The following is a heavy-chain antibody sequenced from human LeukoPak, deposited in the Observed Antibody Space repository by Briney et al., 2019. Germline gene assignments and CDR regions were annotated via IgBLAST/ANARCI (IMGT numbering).Heavy chain of an antibody. D-gene: IGHD6-13*01. CDR2: IYYSGST. Sequence: PSQTLSLTCTVSGGSISSGGYYWSWIRQHPGKGLEWIGYIYYSGSTYYNPSLKSRVTISVDTSKNQFSLKLSSVTAADTAVYYCARLAAAGTRYFDLWGRGTLVTVSS. J-gene: IGHJ2*01. V-gene: IGHV4-31*03. CDR3: ARLAAAGTRYFDL. CDR1: GGSISSGGYY.